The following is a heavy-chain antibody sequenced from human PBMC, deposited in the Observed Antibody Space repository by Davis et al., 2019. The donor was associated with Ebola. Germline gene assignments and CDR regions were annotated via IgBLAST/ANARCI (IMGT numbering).Heavy chain of an antibody. Sequence: ASVKVSCKASGYTFTSYGISWVRQAPGQGLEWMGWISAYNGNTNYAQKLQGRVTMTTDTSTSTAYMELRSLRSDDTAVYYCAREWDSGSYSGYYYGMDVWGQGTTVTVSS. CDR1: GYTFTSYG. D-gene: IGHD1-26*01. V-gene: IGHV1-18*01. CDR2: ISAYNGNT. J-gene: IGHJ6*02. CDR3: AREWDSGSYSGYYYGMDV.